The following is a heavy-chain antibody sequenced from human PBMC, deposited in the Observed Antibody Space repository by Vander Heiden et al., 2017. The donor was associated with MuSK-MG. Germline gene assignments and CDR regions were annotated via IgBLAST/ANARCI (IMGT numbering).Heavy chain of an antibody. D-gene: IGHD4-17*01. CDR3: ARGRANDYGGNRYFDY. J-gene: IGHJ4*02. CDR2: INHSGST. Sequence: QVQLQQWGAGLLKPSETLSLTCAVYGGSFSGYYWSWIRQPPGKGLEWIGEINHSGSTNYNPSLKSRVTISVDTSKNQFSLKLSSVTAADTAVYYCARGRANDYGGNRYFDYWGQGTLFTVSS. V-gene: IGHV4-34*01. CDR1: GGSFSGYY.